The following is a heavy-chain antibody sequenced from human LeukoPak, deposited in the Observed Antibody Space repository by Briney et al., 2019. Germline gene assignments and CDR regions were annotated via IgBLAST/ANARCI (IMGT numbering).Heavy chain of an antibody. CDR3: ARGSGWYQFDY. V-gene: IGHV4-30-4*08. CDR2: IYYSGST. D-gene: IGHD6-19*01. CDR1: GGSISSGDYY. J-gene: IGHJ4*02. Sequence: PSQTPSLTCTVSGGSISSGDYYWSWIRQPPGKGLEWIGYIYYSGSTYYNPSLKSRVTISVDTSKNQFSLKLSSVTAADTAVYYCARGSGWYQFDYWGQGTLVTVSS.